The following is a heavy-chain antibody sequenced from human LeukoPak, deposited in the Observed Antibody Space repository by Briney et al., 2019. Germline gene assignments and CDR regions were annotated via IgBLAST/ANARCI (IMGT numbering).Heavy chain of an antibody. D-gene: IGHD6-13*01. Sequence: PGGSLRLSCAVSGFTVSTNYMSWVRQAPGKELEWVSVIYSGGSTYYADSVKGRFTISRDNAKNSLYLQMNSLRAEDTAVYYCARDVSASGTRGWFDPWGQGTLVTVSS. CDR3: ARDVSASGTRGWFDP. CDR2: IYSGGST. CDR1: GFTVSTNY. V-gene: IGHV3-53*01. J-gene: IGHJ5*02.